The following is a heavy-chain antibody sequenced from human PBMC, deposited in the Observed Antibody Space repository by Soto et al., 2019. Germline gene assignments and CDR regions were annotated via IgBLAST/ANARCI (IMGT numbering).Heavy chain of an antibody. J-gene: IGHJ4*02. CDR2: IRQDGGAQ. Sequence: EVQLVESGGGLAPPGGSLRLSCVASGFTFTTFWMSWVRQAPGKGLDWVANIRQDGGAQYNVDSVKGRFTTSRNNGKQSVYLQMHRLWAQATAVSYWVRGGNGSGSYLGYCWGQGILITVSS. D-gene: IGHD3-10*01. CDR3: VRGGNGSGSYLGYC. V-gene: IGHV3-7*03. CDR1: GFTFTTFW.